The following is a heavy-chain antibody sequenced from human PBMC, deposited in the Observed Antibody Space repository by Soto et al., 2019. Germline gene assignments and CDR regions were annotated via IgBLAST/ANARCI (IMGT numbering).Heavy chain of an antibody. CDR1: GYTFTSYD. J-gene: IGHJ4*02. CDR2: MNPNSGNT. Sequence: ASVKVSCKASGYTFTSYDINWVRQATGQGLEWMGWMNPNSGNTGYAQKFQGRVTMTRNTSISTAYMELSSLRSEDTAVYYCARGSNLRAYFDWSGDHSPFDYWGQGTLVTVSS. CDR3: ARGSNLRAYFDWSGDHSPFDY. V-gene: IGHV1-8*01. D-gene: IGHD3-9*01.